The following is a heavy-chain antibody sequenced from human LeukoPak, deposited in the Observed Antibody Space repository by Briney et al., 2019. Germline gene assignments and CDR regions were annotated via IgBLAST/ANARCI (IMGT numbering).Heavy chain of an antibody. CDR1: GFTVSSNY. J-gene: IGHJ1*01. D-gene: IGHD6-19*01. CDR3: AKDPDNSSGWSRDFQH. Sequence: GGSLRLSCAASGFTVSSNYMSWVRQPPGEGLEWVSAISESGNKTYYADSVRGRFTISRDNSKSTLFLHMNSLRVEDTAVYYCAKDPDNSSGWSRDFQHWGQGTLVTVSS. CDR2: ISESGNKT. V-gene: IGHV3-23*01.